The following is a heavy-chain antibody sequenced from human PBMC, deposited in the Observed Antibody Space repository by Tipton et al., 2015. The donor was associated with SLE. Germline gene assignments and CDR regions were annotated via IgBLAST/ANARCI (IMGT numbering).Heavy chain of an antibody. J-gene: IGHJ4*02. V-gene: IGHV4-4*07. CDR3: ARDEYRYDATGYHLLGHFDF. Sequence: TLSLTCSVSVGSISSYFWSWIQQPPGKGLEWIGRIYTSGSTNYNPSLKSRVTILVDTSKNQFSLKLGSVTAADTAVYYCARDEYRYDATGYHLLGHFDFWGQGTLVTVSS. CDR2: IYTSGST. D-gene: IGHD3-22*01. CDR1: VGSISSYF.